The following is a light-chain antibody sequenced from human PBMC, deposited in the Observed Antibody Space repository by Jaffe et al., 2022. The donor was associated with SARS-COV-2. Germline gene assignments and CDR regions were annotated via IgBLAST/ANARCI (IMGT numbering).Light chain of an antibody. V-gene: IGKV3-20*01. J-gene: IGKJ3*01. Sequence: EIVLTQSPGTLSLSPGERATLSCRASQSVTSSYLAWYQQKPGQAPRLLIYGASGRATGIPDRFSGSGSGTDFTLTISRLEPEDFALYYCQQYGSSPFTFGPGTKVDI. CDR1: QSVTSSY. CDR3: QQYGSSPFT. CDR2: GAS.